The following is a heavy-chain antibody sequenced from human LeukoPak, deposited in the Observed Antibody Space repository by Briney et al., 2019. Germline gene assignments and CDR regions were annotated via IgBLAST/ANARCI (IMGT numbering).Heavy chain of an antibody. CDR1: GGSISSGDYY. CDR3: AREVTIFGVVAHYMDV. Sequence: SQTLSLTCTVSGGSISSGDYYWSWIRQPPGKGLEWIGYIYYSGSTYYNPSLKSRVTISVDTPKNQFSLKLSSVTAADTAVYYCAREVTIFGVVAHYMDVWGKGTTVTVSS. J-gene: IGHJ6*03. CDR2: IYYSGST. D-gene: IGHD3-3*01. V-gene: IGHV4-30-4*08.